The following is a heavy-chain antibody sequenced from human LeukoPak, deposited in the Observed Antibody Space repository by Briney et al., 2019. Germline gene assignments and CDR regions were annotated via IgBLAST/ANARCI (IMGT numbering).Heavy chain of an antibody. D-gene: IGHD3-10*01. CDR3: ARRSLREAYNRFDP. J-gene: IGHJ5*02. V-gene: IGHV4-39*01. Sequence: SETLSLTCSVSGGSVTTSSYYWGWIRQPPGKGLEWIGSMSHSGCAFYNPSLKSRVSIYVDTSKNQFSLRVTSVTAADTALYYCARRSLREAYNRFDPWGQGTLVTVSS. CDR2: MSHSGCA. CDR1: GGSVTTSSYY.